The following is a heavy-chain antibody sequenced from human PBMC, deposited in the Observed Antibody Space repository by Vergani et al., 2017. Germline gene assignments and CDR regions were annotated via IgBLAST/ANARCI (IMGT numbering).Heavy chain of an antibody. CDR2: INPSGST. Sequence: QVQLQQWGAGLLKPSETLSLTCAVYGGSSSAYYWGWVRQPPGKGLEWVGEINPSGSTNYNPSLKSRGTMSVDTSKNQFSLKVYSVTAADTAVYYCARGLGSGSYYHYWGQGTLVTVSS. CDR1: GGSSSAYY. CDR3: ARGLGSGSYYHY. V-gene: IGHV4-34*02. D-gene: IGHD3-10*01. J-gene: IGHJ4*02.